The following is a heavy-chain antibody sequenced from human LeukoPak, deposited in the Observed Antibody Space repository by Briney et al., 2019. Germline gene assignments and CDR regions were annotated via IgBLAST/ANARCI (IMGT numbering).Heavy chain of an antibody. V-gene: IGHV3-15*01. D-gene: IGHD3-10*01. CDR3: TLIQGWGSGSYYRDF. J-gene: IGHJ4*02. CDR1: GFSISNDW. CDR2: VKGRSAGETT. Sequence: GGSLRLSCAASGFSISNDWMSWVRQAPGKGLEWVARVKGRSAGETTDYAAPVKGRFTISRDDSKNTLYLQMNSLETEDTAVYYCTLIQGWGSGSYYRDFWGQGTLVTVSS.